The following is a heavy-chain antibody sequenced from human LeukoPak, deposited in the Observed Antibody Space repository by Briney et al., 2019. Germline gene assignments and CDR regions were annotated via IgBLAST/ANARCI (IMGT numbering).Heavy chain of an antibody. J-gene: IGHJ4*02. CDR2: IKQDGSEK. CDR3: ARERKLLGYCSGGSCYSSLADDY. Sequence: GGSLRLSCAASGFTFSGSTMSWVRQAPGKGLEWVANIKQDGSEKYYVDSVKGRFTISRDNAKNSLYLQMNSLRAEDTAVYYCARERKLLGYCSGGSCYSSLADDYWGQGTLVTVSS. CDR1: GFTFSGST. D-gene: IGHD2-15*01. V-gene: IGHV3-7*01.